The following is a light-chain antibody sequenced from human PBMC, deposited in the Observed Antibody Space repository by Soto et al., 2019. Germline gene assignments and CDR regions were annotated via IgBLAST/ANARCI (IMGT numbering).Light chain of an antibody. J-gene: IGLJ2*01. Sequence: QPVLTQSPSASASLGASVKLTCTLSSGHSSYAIAWHQQQPEKGPRYLMKLNSDGSHSKGDGIPDRFSGSSSGAERYLTISSLQSEDEADYYCQTWGTGTVVFCGGTKLTVL. CDR1: SGHSSYA. CDR3: QTWGTGTVV. V-gene: IGLV4-69*01. CDR2: LNSDGSH.